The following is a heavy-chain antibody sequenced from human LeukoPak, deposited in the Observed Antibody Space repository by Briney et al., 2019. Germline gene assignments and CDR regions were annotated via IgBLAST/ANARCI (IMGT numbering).Heavy chain of an antibody. V-gene: IGHV3-23*01. Sequence: PGGSLRLSCAASGFTFSSYAMSWVRQAPGKGLEWDSAISGSGGSTYYADSVKGRFTISRVNSKNTLYLQMNSLRAEDTAVYYCARDQYSSIDYWGQGTLVTVSS. D-gene: IGHD6-13*01. CDR3: ARDQYSSIDY. CDR1: GFTFSSYA. J-gene: IGHJ4*02. CDR2: ISGSGGST.